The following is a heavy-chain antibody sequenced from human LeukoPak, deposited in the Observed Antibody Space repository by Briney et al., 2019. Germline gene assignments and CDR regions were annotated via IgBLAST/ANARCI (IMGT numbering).Heavy chain of an antibody. CDR2: IFHSGNT. CDR1: GFTFDDYA. V-gene: IGHV4-38-2*01. Sequence: LRLSCAASGFTFDDYAMHWVRQPPGKGLEWIGSIFHSGNTYYNPSLKSRVAISVDTSKNQLSLNLSSVTAADTAVYYCARGDAFDIWGQGTMVTVSS. J-gene: IGHJ3*02. CDR3: ARGDAFDI.